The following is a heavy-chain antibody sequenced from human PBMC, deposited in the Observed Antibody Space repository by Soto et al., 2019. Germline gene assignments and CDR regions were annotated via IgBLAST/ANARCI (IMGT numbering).Heavy chain of an antibody. Sequence: QVQLVQSGAEVKKPGASVKVSCKASGYTFTSYGISWVRQAPGQGLEWMGWISGYNGNTNYPQKLQGRVTMTTDTSPCTAYMELRGVGSDDTAGYYGAGEGAVRVEAAGGGDYWGQGTLVTVSS. CDR3: AGEGAVRVEAAGGGDY. J-gene: IGHJ4*02. CDR1: GYTFTSYG. D-gene: IGHD2-15*01. V-gene: IGHV1-18*01. CDR2: ISGYNGNT.